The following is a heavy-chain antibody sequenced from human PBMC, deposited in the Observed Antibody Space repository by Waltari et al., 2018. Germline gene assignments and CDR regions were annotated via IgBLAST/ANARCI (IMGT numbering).Heavy chain of an antibody. Sequence: QVQPQQCGAGLLKPSETLSLSCAVSGWSFRWTRQPPGQGLEWIGESNHSGSISLNPSLKSRVTMSVDTSKNQLSLRLTSVTAADTAVYYCARGLETGTSSWHYFDSWGQGTLVTVSS. J-gene: IGHJ4*02. CDR3: ARGLETGTSSWHYFDS. D-gene: IGHD6-13*01. CDR1: GWSFR. V-gene: IGHV4-34*01. CDR2: SNHSGSI.